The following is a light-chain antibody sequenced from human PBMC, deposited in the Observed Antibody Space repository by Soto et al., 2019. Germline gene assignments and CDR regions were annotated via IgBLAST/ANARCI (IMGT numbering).Light chain of an antibody. Sequence: QSLLTPPASVAVTPGHSFTIYCGGTSSDVGAYIYVSWYQQHPGKAPKLMIYQVSNRPSGISNRFSGSKSGNTASLTISGRQAEDEADYYSSSYTLISTDAFGRGTKVNVL. CDR1: SSDVGAYIY. CDR2: QVS. J-gene: IGLJ1*01. V-gene: IGLV2-14*01. CDR3: SSYTLISTDA.